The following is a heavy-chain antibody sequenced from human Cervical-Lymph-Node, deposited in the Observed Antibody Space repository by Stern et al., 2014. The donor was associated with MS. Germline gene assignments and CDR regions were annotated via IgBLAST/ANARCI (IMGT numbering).Heavy chain of an antibody. CDR1: GGSVSSTNW. V-gene: IGHV4-4*02. D-gene: IGHD2/OR15-2a*01. CDR3: ARERQQYCNSEGCSYWYFDL. CDR2: IYHSGAS. Sequence: VQLVESGPGLVKPSGTLSLTCAVSGGSVSSTNWWSWVRQSPGKGLEWIGNIYHSGASNYRPSLRSRVSISLDNSQNHLSLHLTSVTAADTAVYYCARERQQYCNSEGCSYWYFDLWGRGTLVTVSS. J-gene: IGHJ2*01.